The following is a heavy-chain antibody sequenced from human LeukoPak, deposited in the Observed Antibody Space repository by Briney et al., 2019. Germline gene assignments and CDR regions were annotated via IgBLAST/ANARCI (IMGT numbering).Heavy chain of an antibody. J-gene: IGHJ4*02. CDR3: ASNACSGGSCYVGYYFDY. V-gene: IGHV4-34*01. Sequence: SETLSLTCAVYGGSFSGYYWSWIRQPPGKGLEWIGEINHSGSTNYNPSLKSRVTISVDTSKNQFSLKLSSVTAAGTAVYYCASNACSGGSCYVGYYFDYWGQGTLVTVSS. D-gene: IGHD2-15*01. CDR2: INHSGST. CDR1: GGSFSGYY.